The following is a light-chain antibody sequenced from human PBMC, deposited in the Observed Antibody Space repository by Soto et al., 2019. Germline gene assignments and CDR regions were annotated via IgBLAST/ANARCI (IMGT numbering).Light chain of an antibody. CDR3: MQTLQSRT. CDR2: MGS. CDR1: QSLVHINGYNY. Sequence: DIVMTQSPLSLPVTPGEPASISCRSSQSLVHINGYNYLDWYLQKPGQSPQVLIYMGSNRASGVPDRFSGSGSGTDFTLKISRVEAEDVGVYYCMQTLQSRTFGQGTKVEI. V-gene: IGKV2-28*01. J-gene: IGKJ1*01.